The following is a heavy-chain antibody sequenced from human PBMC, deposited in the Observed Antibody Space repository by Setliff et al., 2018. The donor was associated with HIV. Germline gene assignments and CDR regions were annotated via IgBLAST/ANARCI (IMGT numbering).Heavy chain of an antibody. CDR3: ARHGLLWFGAGYNWFDP. D-gene: IGHD3-10*01. CDR1: GGSISSSSYY. Sequence: SETLSLTCTVSGGSISSSSYYWGWIRQPPGKGLEWVGSIYYSGSTYYNPSLKSRVTISVDTSKNQFSLKLSSVTAADTAVYYCARHGLLWFGAGYNWFDPWGQGTLVTVSS. V-gene: IGHV4-39*01. CDR2: IYYSGST. J-gene: IGHJ5*02.